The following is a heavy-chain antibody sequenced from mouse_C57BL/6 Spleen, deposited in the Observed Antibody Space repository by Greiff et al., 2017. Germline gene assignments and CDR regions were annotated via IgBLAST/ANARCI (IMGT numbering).Heavy chain of an antibody. Sequence: EVNVVESGGGLVQPGGSLKLSCAASGFTFSDYYMYWVRQTPEKRLEWVAYISNGGGSTYYPDTVKGRFTISRDNAKTTLYLQMSRLKSEDTAMYYCARLLYAMDYWGQGTSVTVSS. D-gene: IGHD2-12*01. J-gene: IGHJ4*01. CDR1: GFTFSDYY. CDR2: ISNGGGST. CDR3: ARLLYAMDY. V-gene: IGHV5-12*01.